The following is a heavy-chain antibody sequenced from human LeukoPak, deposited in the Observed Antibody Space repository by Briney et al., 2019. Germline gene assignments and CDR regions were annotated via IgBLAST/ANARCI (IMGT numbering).Heavy chain of an antibody. CDR2: IYHSGST. V-gene: IGHV4-38-2*02. CDR3: ARDIVAAHGAFDI. D-gene: IGHD1-26*01. CDR1: GYSVSSGYY. Sequence: SETLSLTCTVSGYSVSSGYYWGWIRQPPGKGLEWIGSIYHSGSTYYNPSLKSRVTISVDTSKNQFSLKLSSVTAADTAVYYCARDIVAAHGAFDIWGQGTMVTVSS. J-gene: IGHJ3*02.